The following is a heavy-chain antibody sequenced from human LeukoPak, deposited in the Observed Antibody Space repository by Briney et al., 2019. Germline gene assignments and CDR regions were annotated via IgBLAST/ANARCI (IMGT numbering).Heavy chain of an antibody. J-gene: IGHJ4*02. CDR2: INPNSGGT. Sequence: ASVKVSCKASGYTFTCYYMHWVRQAPGQGLEWMGWINPNSGGTNYAQKFQGRVTMTRDTSISTAYIELSRLRSDDTAVYYCARGGGYYYGSGSYYRFDYWGQGTLVTVSS. V-gene: IGHV1-2*02. CDR3: ARGGGYYYGSGSYYRFDY. CDR1: GYTFTCYY. D-gene: IGHD3-10*01.